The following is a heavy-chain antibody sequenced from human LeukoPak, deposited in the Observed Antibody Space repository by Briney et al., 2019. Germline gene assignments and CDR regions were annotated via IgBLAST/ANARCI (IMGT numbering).Heavy chain of an antibody. V-gene: IGHV3-30*02. CDR1: GFTFSSYG. CDR2: IRYDGSNK. CDR3: AKAIGEEGPIDY. Sequence: PGGSLRLSCAASGFTFSSYGMHWVRQAPGKGLEWVAFIRYDGSNKYYADSVKGRFTISRDNSKNTLYLQINSLRAEDTAVYYCAKAIGEEGPIDYWGQGTLVTVSS. D-gene: IGHD3-10*01. J-gene: IGHJ4*02.